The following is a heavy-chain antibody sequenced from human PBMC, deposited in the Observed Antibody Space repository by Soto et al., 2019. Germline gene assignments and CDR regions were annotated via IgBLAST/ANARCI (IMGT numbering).Heavy chain of an antibody. CDR1: GYTFTVYY. CDR3: ARGGVVVAATHNWFDP. J-gene: IGHJ5*02. D-gene: IGHD2-15*01. V-gene: IGHV1-2*02. Sequence: SVKVSCKASGYTFTVYYMHCVRQAPGQGLEWMGWINPNSGGTNYAQKFQGRVTMTRDTSISTAYMELSRLRSDDTAVYYCARGGVVVAATHNWFDPWGQGTLVTVSS. CDR2: INPNSGGT.